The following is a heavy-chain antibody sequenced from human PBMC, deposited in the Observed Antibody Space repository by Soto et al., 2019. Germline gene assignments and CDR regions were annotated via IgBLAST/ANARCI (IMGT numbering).Heavy chain of an antibody. V-gene: IGHV5-51*01. Sequence: GESLKISCKGSGYSFTSYWIGWVRQMPGKGLEWMGIIYPGDSDTRYSPFFQGQVTISADKSISTAYLQWSSLKASDTAMYYCARRNYYDSSGYTTGGAFDIWGQGTMVTV. CDR3: ARRNYYDSSGYTTGGAFDI. J-gene: IGHJ3*02. D-gene: IGHD3-22*01. CDR2: IYPGDSDT. CDR1: GYSFTSYW.